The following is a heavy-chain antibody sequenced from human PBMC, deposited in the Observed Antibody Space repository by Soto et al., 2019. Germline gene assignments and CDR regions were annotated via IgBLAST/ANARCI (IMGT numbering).Heavy chain of an antibody. CDR1: GFTLSNYW. V-gene: IGHV3-74*01. CDR2: INSDGSST. J-gene: IGHJ4*02. CDR3: SVVVVTTTRNTLSH. Sequence: GGSLRLSCAASGFTLSNYWMHWVRQAPGKGLVWVSRINSDGSSTNYADSVKGRFTISRDNAKNTLDLQMNSLRAEDTAVYYCSVVVVTTTRNTLSHWGQGTLVTVSS. D-gene: IGHD2-15*01.